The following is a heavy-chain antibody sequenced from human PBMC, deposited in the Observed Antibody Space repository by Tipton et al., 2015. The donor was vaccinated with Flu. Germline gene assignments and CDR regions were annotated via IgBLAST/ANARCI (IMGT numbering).Heavy chain of an antibody. V-gene: IGHV5-51*01. Sequence: MQLVQSGAEVKEPGESLKISCKASGYDFTKFWIAWVRQMPGKGLEWMGIIYPTDSDPNYRPPFQGQVTISVDMSTTPAFLQFSSLKPSDTATYYCARRGRRHQLMPLDPWGQGTLVTVSS. D-gene: IGHD1-26*01. CDR2: IYPTDSDP. CDR3: ARRGRRHQLMPLDP. J-gene: IGHJ5*02. CDR1: GYDFTKFW.